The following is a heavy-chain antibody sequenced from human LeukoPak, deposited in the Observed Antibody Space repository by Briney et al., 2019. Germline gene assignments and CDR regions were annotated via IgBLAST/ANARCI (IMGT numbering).Heavy chain of an antibody. V-gene: IGHV3-15*01. J-gene: IGHJ3*02. CDR2: IKSKTDGGTR. Sequence: PGGSLRLSCAVSGSTSSNAWMSWVRQAPGKGLEWVGRIKSKTDGGTRDYAAPVKGRFTISRDDSKNTLYLQMNSLKTEDTAVYYCTTFDYAAFLIWGQGTMVTVSS. CDR1: GSTSSNAW. CDR3: TTFDYAAFLI. D-gene: IGHD4/OR15-4a*01.